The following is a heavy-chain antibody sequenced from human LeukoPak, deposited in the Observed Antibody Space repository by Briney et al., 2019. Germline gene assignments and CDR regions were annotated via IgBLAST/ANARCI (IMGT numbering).Heavy chain of an antibody. V-gene: IGHV4-4*07. J-gene: IGHJ4*02. Sequence: PSETLFLTCTVSGGSISNFYWSWIRQPAGKGLEWIGRISTSGNTDYNPYLKSRVTMSVDTSKKQFSLKLSSVTAADTAVYYCASDAFYDSGGYYYYWGQGTLVTVSS. CDR2: ISTSGNT. CDR1: GGSISNFY. D-gene: IGHD3-22*01. CDR3: ASDAFYDSGGYYYY.